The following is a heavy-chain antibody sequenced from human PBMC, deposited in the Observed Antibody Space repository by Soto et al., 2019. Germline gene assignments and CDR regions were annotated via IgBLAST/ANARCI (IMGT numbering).Heavy chain of an antibody. Sequence: PGGSLRRSCVACGFNFSNYAMSWVRQAPAKAPEWVSSINIVGGATNYADSVRGRFAMSRDDSTNTVFLQMNSLRADDTAVYYCTKNYYFDSWGQGTLVTVSS. V-gene: IGHV3-23*01. CDR1: GFNFSNYA. CDR3: TKNYYFDS. CDR2: INIVGGAT. J-gene: IGHJ4*02.